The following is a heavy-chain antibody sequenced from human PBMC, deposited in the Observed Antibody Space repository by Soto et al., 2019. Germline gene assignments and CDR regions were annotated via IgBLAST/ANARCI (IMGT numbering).Heavy chain of an antibody. Sequence: GASVKVSCKVSGSTLIELSIHWVRQAPGKGLEWMGRIIPILGIANYAQKFQGRVTITADKSTSTAYMDLRSLRSDDTAVYYCARDQGITTFGVYSMYYNGMDVWGPGTTVTVS. CDR1: GSTLIELS. V-gene: IGHV1-69*04. CDR3: ARDQGITTFGVYSMYYNGMDV. J-gene: IGHJ6*02. CDR2: IIPILGIA. D-gene: IGHD3-3*01.